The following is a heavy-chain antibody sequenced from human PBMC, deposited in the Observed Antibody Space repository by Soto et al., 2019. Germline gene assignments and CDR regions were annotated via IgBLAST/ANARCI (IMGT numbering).Heavy chain of an antibody. V-gene: IGHV4-59*08. CDR1: GGSVSSYY. D-gene: IGHD4-4*01. Sequence: SETLSLTCTVSGGSVSSYYWSWIRQPPGKGLEWIGYIYYSGSTKYNPSLKSRVTISVDTSNNQFSLKMSSVAAADTAVYYCARHSNRNYGLYYFDYWGLGALVTVSS. J-gene: IGHJ4*02. CDR3: ARHSNRNYGLYYFDY. CDR2: IYYSGST.